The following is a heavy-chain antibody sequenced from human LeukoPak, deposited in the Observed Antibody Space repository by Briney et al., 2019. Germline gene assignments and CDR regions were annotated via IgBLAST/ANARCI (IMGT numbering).Heavy chain of an antibody. CDR1: GYTFTSYG. V-gene: IGHV1-18*01. Sequence: VASVKVSCKASGYTFTSYGISWVRQAPGQGLEWMGWISAYNGNTNYAQKLQGRVTMTTDTSTSTAYMELRSLRSDDTAVYYCAREGGSSVVVPAASYYYYYMDVWGKGTTVTVSS. CDR2: ISAYNGNT. J-gene: IGHJ6*03. D-gene: IGHD2-2*01. CDR3: AREGGSSVVVPAASYYYYYMDV.